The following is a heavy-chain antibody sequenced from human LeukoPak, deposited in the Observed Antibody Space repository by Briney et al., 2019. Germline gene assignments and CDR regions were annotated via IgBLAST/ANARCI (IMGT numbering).Heavy chain of an antibody. CDR1: GGSISSGSYY. V-gene: IGHV4-61*02. J-gene: IGHJ4*02. Sequence: KSSETLSLTCTVSGGSISSGSYYWSWIRQPAGKGLEWIGRIYTSGSTNYNPSLKSRVTMSVDTSKNQFSLKLSSVTAADTAVYYCARGGRDGYNFYGFYYWGQGTLVTVSS. D-gene: IGHD5-24*01. CDR2: IYTSGST. CDR3: ARGGRDGYNFYGFYY.